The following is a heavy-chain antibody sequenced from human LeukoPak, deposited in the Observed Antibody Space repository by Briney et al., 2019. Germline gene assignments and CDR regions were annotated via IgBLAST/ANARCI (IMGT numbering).Heavy chain of an antibody. V-gene: IGHV3-23*01. CDR3: ARGGRYSYGYSDY. D-gene: IGHD5-18*01. CDR1: GFTFSSYA. CDR2: ISGSGGST. Sequence: GGSLRLSCAASGFTFSSYAMSWVRQAPGKGLEWVSAISGSGGSTYYADSVKGRFTISRDNSKNTLYLQMNSLRAEDTAVYYCARGGRYSYGYSDYWGQGTLVTVSS. J-gene: IGHJ4*02.